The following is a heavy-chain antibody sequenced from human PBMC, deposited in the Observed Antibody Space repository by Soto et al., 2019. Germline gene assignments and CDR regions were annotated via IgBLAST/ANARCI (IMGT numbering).Heavy chain of an antibody. D-gene: IGHD1-26*01. CDR3: AKGSYSGVYSDFDY. CDR1: GFTFSNFG. J-gene: IGHJ4*02. Sequence: AGGSLRLSCAASGFTFSNFGMHWVRQVPGKGLEWVAVMSYDGSNKYYADSVKGRFTLSRDNSKNTLYLQMNSLRAGDTAVYYCAKGSYSGVYSDFDYWGQGTLVTVSS. CDR2: MSYDGSNK. V-gene: IGHV3-30*18.